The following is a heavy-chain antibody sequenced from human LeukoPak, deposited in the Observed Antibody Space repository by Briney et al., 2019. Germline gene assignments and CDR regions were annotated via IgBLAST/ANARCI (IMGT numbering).Heavy chain of an antibody. CDR1: GFTFSSYA. CDR2: ISGSGGST. D-gene: IGHD5-12*01. Sequence: GGSLRLSCAASGFTFSSYAMSWVRQAPGKGLEWVSAISGSGGSTYYADSVKGRFTISRDNSKNTLYLQMNSLRAEDTAVYYCAKDHQYSGYVWLARYFDLWGRGTLVTVSS. J-gene: IGHJ2*01. V-gene: IGHV3-23*01. CDR3: AKDHQYSGYVWLARYFDL.